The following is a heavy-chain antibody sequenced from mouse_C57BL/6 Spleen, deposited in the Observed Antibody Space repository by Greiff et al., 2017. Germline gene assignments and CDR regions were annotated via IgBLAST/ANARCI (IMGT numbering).Heavy chain of an antibody. D-gene: IGHD2-3*01. CDR1: GFTFSSYA. Sequence: EVQLVESGEGLVKPGGSLKLSCAASGFTFSSYAMSWVRQTPEKRLEWVAYISSGGDYIYYADTVKGRFTISRDNARNTLYLQMSSLKSEDTAMYYCTRDLLDDGYYVAWFAYWGQGTLVTVSA. CDR3: TRDLLDDGYYVAWFAY. V-gene: IGHV5-9-1*02. CDR2: ISSGGDYI. J-gene: IGHJ3*01.